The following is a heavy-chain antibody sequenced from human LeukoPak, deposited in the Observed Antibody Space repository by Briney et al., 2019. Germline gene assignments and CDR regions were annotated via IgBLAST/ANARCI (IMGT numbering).Heavy chain of an antibody. Sequence: PSDTLSLTCTVSGGSVSSYYWSWIRRPPGRGLEWMAYLSHSGSSDSNPSLTSRVTTLVDTSKKQFSLKLTSVTAADTAVYYCARARYANAWYAFDIWGHGTMVTVSS. CDR1: GGSVSSYY. CDR2: LSHSGSS. CDR3: ARARYANAWYAFDI. V-gene: IGHV4-59*02. D-gene: IGHD2-2*01. J-gene: IGHJ3*02.